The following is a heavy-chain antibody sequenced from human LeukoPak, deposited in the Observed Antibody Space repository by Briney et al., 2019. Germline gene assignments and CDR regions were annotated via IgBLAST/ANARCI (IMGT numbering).Heavy chain of an antibody. CDR2: ILYSGST. CDR3: ARQGVGATDF. Sequence: SETLSLTCSVSGGSINSYGYYWAWIRQPPGERPEWIGSILYSGSTHYNPSLQSRITISADTSKGQFSLKLSSVTAADTAVYYCARQGVGATDFWGQGSLVTVSS. D-gene: IGHD1-26*01. J-gene: IGHJ4*02. CDR1: GGSINSYGYY. V-gene: IGHV4-39*01.